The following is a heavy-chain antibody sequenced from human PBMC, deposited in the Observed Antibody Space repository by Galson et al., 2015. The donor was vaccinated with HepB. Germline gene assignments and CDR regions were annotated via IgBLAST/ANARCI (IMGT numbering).Heavy chain of an antibody. CDR2: IIPILGIA. V-gene: IGHV1-69*04. CDR3: ASAGRYYDSSGYSFDY. Sequence: SVKVSCKASEGTFSSYAISWVRQAPGQGLEWMGRIIPILGIANYAQKFQGRVTITADKSTSTAYMELSSLRSEDTAVYYCASAGRYYDSSGYSFDYWGQGTLVTVSS. D-gene: IGHD3-22*01. CDR1: EGTFSSYA. J-gene: IGHJ4*02.